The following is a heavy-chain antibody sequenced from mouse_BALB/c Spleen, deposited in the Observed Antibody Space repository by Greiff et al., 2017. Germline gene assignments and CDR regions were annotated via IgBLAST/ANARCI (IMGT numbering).Heavy chain of an antibody. J-gene: IGHJ4*01. D-gene: IGHD2-10*01. Sequence: EVQGVESGGGLVKPGGSLKLSCAASGFTFSSYAMSWVRQTPEKRLEWVASISSGGSTYYPDSVKGRFTISRDNARNILYLQMSSLRSEDTAMYYCVRSYSNYAMDYWGQGTSVTVSS. CDR3: VRSYSNYAMDY. CDR1: GFTFSSYA. CDR2: ISSGGST. V-gene: IGHV5-6-5*01.